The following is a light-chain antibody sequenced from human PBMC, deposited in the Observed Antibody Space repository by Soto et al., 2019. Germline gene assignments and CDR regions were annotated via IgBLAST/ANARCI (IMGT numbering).Light chain of an antibody. V-gene: IGLV2-14*01. Sequence: QSALTQPASVSGSPGQSITISCTGSGSDVGAYNYVSWYQQHPGKAPKLMIFHVTNRPSGVSDRFSGSKSGNTASLTISSLQAEDEANYYCSSYTSGSTPVVFGGGTKLTVL. CDR3: SSYTSGSTPVV. CDR2: HVT. CDR1: GSDVGAYNY. J-gene: IGLJ2*01.